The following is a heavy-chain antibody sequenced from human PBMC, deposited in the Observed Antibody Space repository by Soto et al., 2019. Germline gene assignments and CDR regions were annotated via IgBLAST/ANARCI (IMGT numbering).Heavy chain of an antibody. CDR2: ISAHNGNT. J-gene: IGHJ4*02. Sequence: QVHLVQSGAEVKKPGASVKVSCKASGYTFTSYGITWVRQAPGQGLEWMGWISAHNGNTDYAQKLQGRVIVTRDTSTSTAYVELRSLRSDDTAVYYCAGGRYGDYWGQGALVTVSS. V-gene: IGHV1-18*01. CDR1: GYTFTSYG. D-gene: IGHD1-1*01. CDR3: AGGRYGDY.